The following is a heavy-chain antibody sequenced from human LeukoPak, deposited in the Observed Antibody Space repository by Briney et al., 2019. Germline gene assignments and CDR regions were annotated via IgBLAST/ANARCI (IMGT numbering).Heavy chain of an antibody. V-gene: IGHV4-39*01. J-gene: IGHJ6*02. CDR3: ARRLEGSGSYYLPLHYYYYGMDV. D-gene: IGHD3-10*01. CDR1: GGSISSSSYY. CDR2: IYYSGST. Sequence: SETLSLTCTVPGGSISSSSYYWGWIRQPPGKGLEWIGSIYYSGSTYYNPSLKSRVTISVDTSKNQFSLKLSSVTAADTAVYYCARRLEGSGSYYLPLHYYYYGMDVWGQGTTVTVSS.